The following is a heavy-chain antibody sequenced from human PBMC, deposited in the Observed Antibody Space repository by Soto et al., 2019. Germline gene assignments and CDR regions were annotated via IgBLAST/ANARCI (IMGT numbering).Heavy chain of an antibody. CDR1: GGSISSGGYY. J-gene: IGHJ4*02. CDR3: ERVYHGGYSDY. D-gene: IGHD5-12*01. CDR2: IYYSGST. Sequence: SETLSLTCTVSGGSISSGGYYWSWIRQHPGKGLEWIGYIYYSGSTYYNPSLKSRVTISVDTSKNQFSLKLSSVTAADTAVYYCERVYHGGYSDYWGQGTLVTVSS. V-gene: IGHV4-31*03.